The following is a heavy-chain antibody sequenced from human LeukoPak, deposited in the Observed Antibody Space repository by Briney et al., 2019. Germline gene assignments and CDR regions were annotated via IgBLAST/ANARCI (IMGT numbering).Heavy chain of an antibody. J-gene: IGHJ3*01. CDR2: IQPNGNDK. CDR3: ARYSYWAFDF. D-gene: IGHD2-15*01. V-gene: IGHV3-33*01. CDR1: GFTFKNYG. Sequence: GGSLRLSCAASGFTFKNYGMHWVRQAPGKGLEWVALIQPNGNDKYYGDSVKGRFTVSRDNAKKSLYLQMNSLRAEDTAVYYCARYSYWAFDFWGQGTMVPVSS.